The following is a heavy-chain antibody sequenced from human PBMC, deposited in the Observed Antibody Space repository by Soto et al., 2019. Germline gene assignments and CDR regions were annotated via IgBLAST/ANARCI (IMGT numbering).Heavy chain of an antibody. CDR3: AKRARLPAEDAGTGNWFDP. CDR2: IIPIFGTA. D-gene: IGHD6-13*01. J-gene: IGHJ5*02. V-gene: IGHV1-69*13. Sequence: QVQLVQSGAEAKKAGSSVKVSCKASAGTFSSYAISWERQAPGQGLEWMGAIIPIFGTANYAHKFQGRVTITAYETTSPAYVERSSLRSEDTAAYYCAKRARLPAEDAGTGNWFDPACKGSLVVVSS. CDR1: AGTFSSYA.